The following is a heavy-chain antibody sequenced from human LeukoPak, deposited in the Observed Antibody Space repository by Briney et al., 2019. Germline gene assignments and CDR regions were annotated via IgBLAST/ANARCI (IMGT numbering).Heavy chain of an antibody. Sequence: SETLSLTCTVSGGSISSSSYYWGWIRQPPGKGLEWIGSIYYSGSTYYNPSLKSRVTISVDTSKNQFSLKLSSVTAADTAVYYCARLGAGLGIFGKRPNWYFDLWGRGTLVTVSS. D-gene: IGHD7-27*01. CDR3: ARLGAGLGIFGKRPNWYFDL. CDR2: IYYSGST. J-gene: IGHJ2*01. V-gene: IGHV4-39*01. CDR1: GGSISSSSYY.